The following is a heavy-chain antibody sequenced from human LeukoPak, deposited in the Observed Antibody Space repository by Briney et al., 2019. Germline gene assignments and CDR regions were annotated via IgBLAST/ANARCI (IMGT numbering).Heavy chain of an antibody. Sequence: ASVKVSCKASGYTFTSSDINWVRQATGQGLEWMGWMNPNSGNTGYAQKFQGRVTMTRNTSISTAYMELSSLRSEDTAVYYCARGGYCSSTSCRHNWFDPWGQGTLVTVSS. CDR2: MNPNSGNT. V-gene: IGHV1-8*01. CDR1: GYTFTSSD. J-gene: IGHJ5*02. CDR3: ARGGYCSSTSCRHNWFDP. D-gene: IGHD2-2*03.